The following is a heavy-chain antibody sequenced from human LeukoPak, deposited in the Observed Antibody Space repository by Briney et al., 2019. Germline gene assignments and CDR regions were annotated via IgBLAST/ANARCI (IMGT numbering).Heavy chain of an antibody. V-gene: IGHV4-59*01. Sequence: PSETLSLTCTVSGGSISSYSWSWIRQPPGKGLEWVGYIYYSGSTNYNPSLKSRVTISVDTSKNQFSLKLSSVTAADTAVYYCARVGVTTSYYYYYYYMDVWGKGTTVTVSS. CDR1: GGSISSYS. CDR3: ARVGVTTSYYYYYYYMDV. D-gene: IGHD4-17*01. J-gene: IGHJ6*03. CDR2: IYYSGST.